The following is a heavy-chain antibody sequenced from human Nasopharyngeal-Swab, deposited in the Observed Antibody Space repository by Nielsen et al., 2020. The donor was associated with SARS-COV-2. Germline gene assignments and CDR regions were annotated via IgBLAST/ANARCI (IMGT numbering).Heavy chain of an antibody. D-gene: IGHD3-16*02. CDR1: GFTFSSYG. CDR3: AHSRIGYYYYMDV. Sequence: GGSLRLSCAASGFTFSSYGMHWVRQAPGKGLEWVAVISYDGSNKYYADSVKGRFTISRDNSKNTLYLQMNSLRAEDTAVYYCAHSRIGYYYYMDVWGKGTTVTVSS. V-gene: IGHV3-30*03. J-gene: IGHJ6*03. CDR2: ISYDGSNK.